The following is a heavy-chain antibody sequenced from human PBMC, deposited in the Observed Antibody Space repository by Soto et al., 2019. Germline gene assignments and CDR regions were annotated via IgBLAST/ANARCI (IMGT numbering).Heavy chain of an antibody. CDR2: IIPIFGTA. CDR3: AREMGGSGNLAYEMEDYYYYYGMDV. D-gene: IGHD3-10*01. J-gene: IGHJ6*02. CDR1: GGTFSSYA. V-gene: IGHV1-69*13. Sequence: GASVKVSCKASGGTFSSYAISWVRQAPGQGLEWMGGIIPIFGTANYAQKFQGRVTITADESTSTAYMELSSLRSEDTAVYYCAREMGGSGNLAYEMEDYYYYYGMDVWGQGTTVTVSS.